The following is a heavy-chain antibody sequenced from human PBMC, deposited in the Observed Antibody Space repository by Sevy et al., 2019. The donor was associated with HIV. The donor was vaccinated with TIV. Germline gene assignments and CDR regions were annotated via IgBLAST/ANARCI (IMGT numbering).Heavy chain of an antibody. V-gene: IGHV3-33*01. CDR1: GFTFSTYG. J-gene: IGHJ4*02. CDR3: ARDLEFYDYGDYGPAFMPDY. D-gene: IGHD4-17*01. CDR2: IWFDGSNT. Sequence: GGSLRLSCAASGFTFSTYGMHWVRQAPGKGLEWVAVIWFDGSNTYYANSVKRRFTISRDIAKNTLHLQMNSLRAEDTAVYYCARDLEFYDYGDYGPAFMPDYWGQGTLVTVSS.